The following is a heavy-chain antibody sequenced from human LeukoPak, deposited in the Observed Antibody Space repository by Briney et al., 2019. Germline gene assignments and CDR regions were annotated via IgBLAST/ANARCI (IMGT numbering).Heavy chain of an antibody. V-gene: IGHV3-7*03. J-gene: IGHJ4*02. CDR2: IKPNGTTK. CDR1: GFPFSSYS. CDR3: ARSIPYGTTWYGRSDY. Sequence: GGSLRLSCAASGFPFSSYSMTWVRQAPGKGLEWVANIKPNGTTKFYVDSVKGRFTISRDNALNSLYLQMNSLRAEDTAIYYCARSIPYGTTWYGRSDYWGQGTLVTVSS. D-gene: IGHD6-13*01.